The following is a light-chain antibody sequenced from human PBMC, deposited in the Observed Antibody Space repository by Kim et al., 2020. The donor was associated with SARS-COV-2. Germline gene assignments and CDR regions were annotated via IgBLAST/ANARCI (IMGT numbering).Light chain of an antibody. Sequence: QSVVTQPPSASGTPGQTVTMSCSGSSSNIGIATVTWYQQLPGTVPKLLIYDNDRRPSGVPDRFPGSKSGSSASLTISGLQSEDEGDYYCAEWDDTLNGPVFGGGTQLTVL. CDR3: AEWDDTLNGPV. V-gene: IGLV1-44*01. J-gene: IGLJ2*01. CDR2: DND. CDR1: SSNIGIAT.